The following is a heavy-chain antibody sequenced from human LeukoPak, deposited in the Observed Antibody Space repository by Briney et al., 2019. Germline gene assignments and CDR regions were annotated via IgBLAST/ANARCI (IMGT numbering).Heavy chain of an antibody. D-gene: IGHD3-3*01. Sequence: GGSLRLSCAASGFTFSSYAMSWVRQAPGKGLEWVSAISGSGGSTYYADSVKGRFTISRDNSKNTLYLQMNSMRAEDTAVYYCAKDLVPYDFWSGFDYWGQGTLVTVSS. CDR2: ISGSGGST. CDR3: AKDLVPYDFWSGFDY. J-gene: IGHJ4*02. CDR1: GFTFSSYA. V-gene: IGHV3-23*01.